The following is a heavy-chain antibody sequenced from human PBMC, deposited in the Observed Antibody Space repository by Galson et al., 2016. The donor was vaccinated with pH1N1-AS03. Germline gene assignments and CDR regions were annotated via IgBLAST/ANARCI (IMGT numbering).Heavy chain of an antibody. D-gene: IGHD2/OR15-2a*01. CDR1: AGTFATFA. CDR3: ARDRYRDTSTDFYETAY. J-gene: IGHJ4*02. Sequence: SVKVSCKASAGTFATFAVSWVRQARGQGLEWMGGVIPLSGTTNYAQKFQGRVTSTADDSTGTAYMELSSLRSDDTAVYYCARDRYRDTSTDFYETAYWGQGTLVTVSS. V-gene: IGHV1-69*13. CDR2: VIPLSGTT.